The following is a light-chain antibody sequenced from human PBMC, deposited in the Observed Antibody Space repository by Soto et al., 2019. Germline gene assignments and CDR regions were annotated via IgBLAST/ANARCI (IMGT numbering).Light chain of an antibody. CDR2: AAS. V-gene: IGKV1-27*01. CDR3: QNLDSAAFT. J-gene: IGKJ3*01. CDR1: QGISNY. Sequence: DIQMTQSPSSLSASVGDRVTITCRASQGISNYLAWYQQRPGKVPKLLLYAASTLQSGVTSRFSGSGSGTDFTLTITGLLPEDVATYYRQNLDSAAFTFGPGTKVDIK.